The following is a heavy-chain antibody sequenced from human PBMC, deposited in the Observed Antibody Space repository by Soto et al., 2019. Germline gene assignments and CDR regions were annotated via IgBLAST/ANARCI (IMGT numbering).Heavy chain of an antibody. V-gene: IGHV1-18*04. Sequence: QAQLEQSGGEVKKSGASVKVSCKASGYTFANYGISWVRQAPGQGLEWMGWISIHNGNTNFAQKFQGRVTLTTDTTKSPANMELRSLRSDDTAVYYSARMTTQDYSHYYLDVWGKGTTVTVSS. CDR1: GYTFANYG. CDR2: ISIHNGNT. CDR3: ARMTTQDYSHYYLDV. J-gene: IGHJ6*03.